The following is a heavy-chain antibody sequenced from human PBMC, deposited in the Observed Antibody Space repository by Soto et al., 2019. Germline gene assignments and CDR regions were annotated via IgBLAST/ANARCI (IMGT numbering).Heavy chain of an antibody. V-gene: IGHV1-24*01. D-gene: IGHD1-26*01. Sequence: GALVKVSCKVSGYTLTELSMHWVRQAPGKGLEWMGGFDPEDGETIYAQKFQGRVTMTEDTSTDTAYMELSSLRSEDTAVSYCATERIVGAKNGMDVWGQGTTVTVSS. CDR2: FDPEDGET. J-gene: IGHJ6*02. CDR3: ATERIVGAKNGMDV. CDR1: GYTLTELS.